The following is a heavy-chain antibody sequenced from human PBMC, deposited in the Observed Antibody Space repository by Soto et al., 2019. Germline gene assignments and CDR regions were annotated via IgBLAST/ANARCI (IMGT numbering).Heavy chain of an antibody. CDR1: GGTFSSYA. CDR3: ARGSCSGGSCYPAALYYYYGMDV. Sequence: QVQLVQSGAEVKKPGSSVKVSCKASGGTFSSYAISWVRQAPGQGREWMGGIIPIFGTANYAQKFQGRVTITADESTSTAYMELSSLRSEDTAVYYCARGSCSGGSCYPAALYYYYGMDVWGQGTTVTVSS. J-gene: IGHJ6*02. CDR2: IIPIFGTA. D-gene: IGHD2-15*01. V-gene: IGHV1-69*01.